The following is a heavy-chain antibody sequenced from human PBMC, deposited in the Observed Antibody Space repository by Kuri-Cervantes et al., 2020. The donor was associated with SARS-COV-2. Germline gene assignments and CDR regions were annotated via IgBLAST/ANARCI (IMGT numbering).Heavy chain of an antibody. Sequence: GESLKISCGGYGFTFGDYAMSWVRQSPGKGLEWVSAISGSGSSTYYADSVKGRFIISRDNSKNTLYLQMDSLRADDTAVYFCARDKSYGFWREPFDYWGRGTPVTVSS. J-gene: IGHJ4*02. CDR2: ISGSGSST. CDR1: GFTFGDYA. V-gene: IGHV3-23*01. D-gene: IGHD3/OR15-3a*01. CDR3: ARDKSYGFWREPFDY.